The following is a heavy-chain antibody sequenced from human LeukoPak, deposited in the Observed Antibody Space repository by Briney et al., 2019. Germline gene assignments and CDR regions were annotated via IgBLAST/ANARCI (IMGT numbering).Heavy chain of an antibody. CDR2: ISGSAYST. CDR3: AKETVAAPPIDY. V-gene: IGHV3-23*01. D-gene: IGHD6-19*01. Sequence: PGGSLRLSCAASGFTFSSYVMRWVRQAPGKGLEWVAAISGSAYSTYYADSVKGRFTISRDNSKNTLYLQMNSLRAEDTAVYYCAKETVAAPPIDYWGQGTLVTVSS. J-gene: IGHJ4*02. CDR1: GFTFSSYV.